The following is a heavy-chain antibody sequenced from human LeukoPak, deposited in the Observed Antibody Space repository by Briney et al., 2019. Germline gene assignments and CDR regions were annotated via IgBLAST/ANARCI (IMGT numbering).Heavy chain of an antibody. J-gene: IGHJ4*02. Sequence: SETLSLTCTVSGGSISSSSYYWGWIRQPPGKGLEWIGSIYYSGSTYYNPSLKSRVTISVDTSKNQFSLKLSSVTAADTAVHYCARRGGIVGALDYWGQGTLVTVSS. CDR1: GGSISSSSYY. CDR2: IYYSGST. CDR3: ARRGGIVGALDY. D-gene: IGHD1-26*01. V-gene: IGHV4-39*01.